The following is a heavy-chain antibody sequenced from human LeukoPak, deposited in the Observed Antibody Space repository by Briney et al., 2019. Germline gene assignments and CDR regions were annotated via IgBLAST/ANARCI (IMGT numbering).Heavy chain of an antibody. CDR2: MNPNSGNT. V-gene: IGHV1-8*01. J-gene: IGHJ4*02. CDR1: GYTFTSYD. Sequence: ASVKVSCKASGYTFTSYDINWVRQATGQGLEWMGWMNPNSGNTGYAQKFQGRVTMTRDTSISTAYMELSRLRSDDTAVYYCATETGYSSGWFYWGQGTLVTVSS. CDR3: ATETGYSSGWFY. D-gene: IGHD6-19*01.